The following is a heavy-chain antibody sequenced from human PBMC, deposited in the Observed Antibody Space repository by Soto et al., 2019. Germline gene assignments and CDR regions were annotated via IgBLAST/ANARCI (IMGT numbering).Heavy chain of an antibody. Sequence: QVQLVQSGAEVKKPGASVKVSCKTSGYTFSNYGITWVRQAPGQGLEWMGWISGYNGNTNYAQKLQGRVTMTTDTSTSTAYMELRSQRSDDTAIYYCARDISMVRDWGQGTLVTVSS. CDR1: GYTFSNYG. D-gene: IGHD3-10*01. V-gene: IGHV1-18*01. CDR3: ARDISMVRD. J-gene: IGHJ4*02. CDR2: ISGYNGNT.